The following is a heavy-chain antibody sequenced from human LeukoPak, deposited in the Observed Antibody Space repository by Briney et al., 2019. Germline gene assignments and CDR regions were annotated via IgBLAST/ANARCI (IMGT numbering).Heavy chain of an antibody. Sequence: ASVKVSCKASGYTFTSYDINWVRQATGQGLEWMGWMNPNSGNTGYAQKFQGRVTMTRNTSISTAYMELSSLRSEDTAVYYCARVDCSGGSCKYAFDIWGQGTMVTVSS. CDR1: GYTFTSYD. CDR3: ARVDCSGGSCKYAFDI. D-gene: IGHD2-15*01. J-gene: IGHJ3*02. V-gene: IGHV1-8*01. CDR2: MNPNSGNT.